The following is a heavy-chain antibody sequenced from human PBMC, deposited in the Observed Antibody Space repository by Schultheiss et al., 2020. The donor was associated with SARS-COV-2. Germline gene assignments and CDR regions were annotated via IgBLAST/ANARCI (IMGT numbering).Heavy chain of an antibody. V-gene: IGHV4-59*12. CDR1: GGSISSYY. CDR3: ARDNGFYAMDV. Sequence: SETLSLTCTVSGGSISSYYWSWIRQPPGKGLEWIGYIYYSGSTNYNPSLKSRVTMSVDTSKNQFSLKLSSVTAADTAVYYCARDNGFYAMDVWGQGTTVTVSS. J-gene: IGHJ6*02. D-gene: IGHD6-25*01. CDR2: IYYSGST.